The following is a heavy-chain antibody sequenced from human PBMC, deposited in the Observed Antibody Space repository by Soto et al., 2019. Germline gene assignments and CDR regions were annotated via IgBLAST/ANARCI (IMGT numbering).Heavy chain of an antibody. V-gene: IGHV1-18*01. CDR1: GYTFKFYG. CDR3: ARIGVSSGHESPDFDS. D-gene: IGHD3-16*01. J-gene: IGHJ4*02. CDR2: ISGFNGNT. Sequence: ASVKVSGEASGYTFKFYGITWVRQAPGQGLEWMGWISGFNGNTNYAADLQGRVTMTTDTSTSTAYMELRGLRSDDTAVYYCARIGVSSGHESPDFDSWGQGTQVTVSS.